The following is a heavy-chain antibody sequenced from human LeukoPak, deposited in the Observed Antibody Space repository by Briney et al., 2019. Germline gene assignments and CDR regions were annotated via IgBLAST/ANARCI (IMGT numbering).Heavy chain of an antibody. CDR1: GFTFSSYA. Sequence: PGGSLRLSCAASGFTFSSYAMSWVRQAPGKGLEWVSAISGSGGSTYYADSVKGRFTISRDNSKNTLYLQMNSLRAEDTAVYYCANLRLRLGELSFNHWGQGTLVTVSS. CDR3: ANLRLRLGELSFNH. J-gene: IGHJ4*02. V-gene: IGHV3-23*01. CDR2: ISGSGGST. D-gene: IGHD3-16*02.